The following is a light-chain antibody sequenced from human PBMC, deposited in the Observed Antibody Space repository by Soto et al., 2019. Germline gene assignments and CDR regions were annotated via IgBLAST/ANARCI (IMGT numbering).Light chain of an antibody. Sequence: EIVLTQSPGTLSLSPGERATLSCRANQSITSSYLAWYQQKPGQAPRLLIYGASRRATDIPDRFSGSGSGTDFTLTISRLEPEDFAVYYCQLYDSSSYTFGQGTKVDIK. J-gene: IGKJ2*01. CDR1: QSITSSY. V-gene: IGKV3-20*01. CDR2: GAS. CDR3: QLYDSSSYT.